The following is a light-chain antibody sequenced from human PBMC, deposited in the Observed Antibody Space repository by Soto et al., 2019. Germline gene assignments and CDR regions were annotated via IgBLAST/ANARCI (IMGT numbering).Light chain of an antibody. CDR1: QSVLYSSNNQNY. CDR3: QQYYRTAEVT. Sequence: DIVMTQSPDSLAVSLGERATINCKSSQSVLYSSNNQNYLAWYQQRPGQPPNLLIYWASTRESGVPDRLSGSVSGTDFTLTTSSLQAEDGAVYYSQQYYRTAEVTFGGGNKVVIK. CDR2: WAS. J-gene: IGKJ4*01. V-gene: IGKV4-1*01.